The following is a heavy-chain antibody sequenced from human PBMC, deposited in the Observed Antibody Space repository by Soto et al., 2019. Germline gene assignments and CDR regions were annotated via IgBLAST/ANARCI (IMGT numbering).Heavy chain of an antibody. J-gene: IGHJ4*02. CDR2: ISGSGGST. CDR1: GFTFSSYA. D-gene: IGHD3-3*01. Sequence: GGSLRLSCAASGFTFSSYAMSWVRQAPGKGLEWVSAISGSGGSTYYADSVKGRPTISRDNSKNTLYLQMNSLRAEDTAVYYCAKDRTIFGVVPYYFDYWGQGTLVTVSS. CDR3: AKDRTIFGVVPYYFDY. V-gene: IGHV3-23*01.